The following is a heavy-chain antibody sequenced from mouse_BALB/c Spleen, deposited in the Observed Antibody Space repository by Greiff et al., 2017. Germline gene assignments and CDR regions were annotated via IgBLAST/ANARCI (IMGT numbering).Heavy chain of an antibody. CDR2: ISSGSSTI. CDR3: ARYWEHCLGY. J-gene: IGHJ2*01. V-gene: IGHV5-17*02. Sequence: EVMLVESGGGLVQPGGSRKLSCAASGFTFSSFGMHWVRQAPEKGLEWVAYISSGSSTIYYADTVKGRFTISRDNPKNTLFLQMTSLRSEDTAMYYCARYWEHCLGYWGQGTTLTVSS. CDR1: GFTFSSFG. D-gene: IGHD4-1*01.